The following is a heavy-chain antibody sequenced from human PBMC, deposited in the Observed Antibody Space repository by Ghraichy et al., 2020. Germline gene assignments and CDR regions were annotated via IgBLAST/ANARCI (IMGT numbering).Heavy chain of an antibody. V-gene: IGHV4-34*01. Sequence: SETLSLTCAVYGDSFSGIYWTWVRQSPGKGLEWIGEIKDTGVKNYNPSLKSRVSISMDTSRKQISLNLNSVTVPDTGVYYCVRVLPGSAKAIDYWGQGNLVTVS. CDR1: GDSFSGIY. CDR3: VRVLPGSAKAIDY. D-gene: IGHD1-26*01. CDR2: IKDTGVK. J-gene: IGHJ4*02.